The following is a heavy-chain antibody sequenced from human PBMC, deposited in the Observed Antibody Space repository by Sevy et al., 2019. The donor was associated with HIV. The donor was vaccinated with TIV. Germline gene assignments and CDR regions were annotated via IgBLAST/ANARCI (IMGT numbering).Heavy chain of an antibody. Sequence: GGSLRLSCAGSGFIFSTYAMTWVRQAPGKGLEWVSSISGSGRFTYYADFVEGRFIISRDNSKNTLSVQMNSLRAEDTAVYYCAKGFCSGATCPRDYYYYGMDVWGQGTTVTVSS. J-gene: IGHJ6*02. CDR3: AKGFCSGATCPRDYYYYGMDV. D-gene: IGHD2-15*01. V-gene: IGHV3-23*01. CDR2: ISGSGRFT. CDR1: GFIFSTYA.